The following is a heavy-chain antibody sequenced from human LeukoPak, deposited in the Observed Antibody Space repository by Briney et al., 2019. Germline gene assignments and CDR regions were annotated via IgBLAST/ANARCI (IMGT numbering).Heavy chain of an antibody. D-gene: IGHD5-24*01. Sequence: PGRSLRLSCAASGFTFSSYAMHWVRQAPGKGLEWVAVISYDGSNKYYADSVKDRFTISRDNSKNTLYLQMNSLRAEDTAVYYCARNSARMATIAHFDYWGQGTLVTVSS. CDR3: ARNSARMATIAHFDY. J-gene: IGHJ4*02. CDR2: ISYDGSNK. CDR1: GFTFSSYA. V-gene: IGHV3-30-3*01.